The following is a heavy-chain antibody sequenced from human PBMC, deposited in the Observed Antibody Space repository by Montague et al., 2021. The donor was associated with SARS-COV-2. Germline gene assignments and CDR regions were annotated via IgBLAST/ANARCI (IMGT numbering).Heavy chain of an antibody. D-gene: IGHD3-3*01. CDR3: AKDSANSSLRFSEWLADV. CDR1: GFTFSSYG. Sequence: SLRLSCAASGFTFSSYGMHWVRQAPGKGLEWVAVIWYDGSNKYYADSVKGRFTISRDNSKNTLYLQMNSLRAEDTAVYYCAKDSANSSLRFSEWLADVWGKGTTVTVSS. J-gene: IGHJ6*04. CDR2: IWYDGSNK. V-gene: IGHV3-33*06.